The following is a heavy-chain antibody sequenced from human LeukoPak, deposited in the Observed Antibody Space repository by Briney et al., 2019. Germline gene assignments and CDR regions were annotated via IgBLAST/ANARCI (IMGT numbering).Heavy chain of an antibody. V-gene: IGHV3-7*01. CDR2: IKQDGSEK. J-gene: IGHJ4*02. Sequence: GSLRLSCAASGFTFSSYWMSWVRQAPGKGLEWVANIKQDGSEKYYVDSVKGRFTISRDNTKNSLYLQMNSLRAEDTAVYYCARSGDGYNDFDYWGQGTLVTVSS. CDR3: ARSGDGYNDFDY. D-gene: IGHD5-24*01. CDR1: GFTFSSYW.